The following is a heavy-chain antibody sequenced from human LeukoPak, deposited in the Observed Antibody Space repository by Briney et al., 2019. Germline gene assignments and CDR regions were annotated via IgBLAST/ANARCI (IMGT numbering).Heavy chain of an antibody. CDR3: ASSPGAVTNDY. CDR2: IIPIFGTA. Sequence: GASVKVSCKASGYTFTSYGISWVRQAPGQGLEWMGGIIPIFGTANYAQKFQGRVTITADESTSTAHMELSSLRSEDTAVYYCASSPGAVTNDYWGQGTLVTVSS. V-gene: IGHV1-69*13. D-gene: IGHD4-17*01. J-gene: IGHJ4*02. CDR1: GYTFTSYG.